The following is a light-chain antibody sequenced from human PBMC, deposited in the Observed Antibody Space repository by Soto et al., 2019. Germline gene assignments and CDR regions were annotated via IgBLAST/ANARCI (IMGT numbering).Light chain of an antibody. CDR1: NIGDKS. CDR2: YDS. V-gene: IGLV3-21*04. Sequence: SYELTQPPSESVAPGKTATITCGGNNIGDKSVHWYQRKPGQAPVLVTYYDSDRPSGIPERFSGSNSGNTATLTISRVEAGDEADYYCQVWDSRGDPNVVFGGGTKLTVL. CDR3: QVWDSRGDPNVV. J-gene: IGLJ2*01.